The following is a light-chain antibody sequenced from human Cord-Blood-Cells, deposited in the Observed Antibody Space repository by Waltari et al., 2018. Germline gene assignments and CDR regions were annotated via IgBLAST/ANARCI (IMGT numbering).Light chain of an antibody. V-gene: IGLV2-8*01. CDR1: SSDVGGYNY. CDR3: SSYAGSNKNV. J-gene: IGLJ1*01. CDR2: EVS. Sequence: QSALTQPPSASGSPGQSVTISCTGTSSDVGGYNYVPGYQQHPGNAPKLMIYEVSKRPSGVPDRFSGSKSGNTASLTVSGLQAEDEADYYCSSYAGSNKNVFGTGTKVTVL.